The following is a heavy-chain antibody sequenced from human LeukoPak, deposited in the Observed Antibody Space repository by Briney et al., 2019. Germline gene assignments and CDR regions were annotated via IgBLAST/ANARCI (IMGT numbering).Heavy chain of an antibody. CDR2: INPNSGGT. CDR3: ARGRPGDYFFY. J-gene: IGHJ4*02. CDR1: GDTFTAAF. V-gene: IGHV1-2*02. Sequence: ASVKVSSTTPGDTFTAAFIYRGRQAPGQGLEWMGWINPNSGGTSYLQNFQGRVTMTRDTSISTAYMDLSRLRSDYTAIYYRARGRPGDYFFYCVQGTLVTVSS. D-gene: IGHD6-25*01.